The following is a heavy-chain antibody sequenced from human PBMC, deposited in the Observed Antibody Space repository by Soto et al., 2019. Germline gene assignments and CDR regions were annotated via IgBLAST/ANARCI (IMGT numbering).Heavy chain of an antibody. J-gene: IGHJ4*02. V-gene: IGHV4-34*01. CDR1: GGSFSGYY. CDR2: INHSGIT. D-gene: IGHD6-13*01. Sequence: SETLSLTCAVYGGSFSGYYCSWIRQPPWKGLEWIGEINHSGITNYNPSLKSRVTISVDTSKNQFSLKLSSVTAADTAVYYCARGTKDYSSRWYVDWGQRTLVTVSS. CDR3: ARGTKDYSSRWYVD.